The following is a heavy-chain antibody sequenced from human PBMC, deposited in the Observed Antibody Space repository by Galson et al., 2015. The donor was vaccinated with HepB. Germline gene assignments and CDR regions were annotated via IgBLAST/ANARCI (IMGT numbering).Heavy chain of an antibody. CDR1: GFDFSYAW. CDR3: AHYGPARYRQD. D-gene: IGHD3-10*01. V-gene: IGHV3-15*01. CDR2: IRRKTDGGTS. Sequence: SLRLSCAASGFDFSYAWMSWVRQAPGKGLEWVGRIRRKTDGGTSDYAAPVKGRFTISRDDSKNMLYLQMNSLKIEDTAVYYCAHYGPARYRQDWGQGTLVIVSS. J-gene: IGHJ1*01.